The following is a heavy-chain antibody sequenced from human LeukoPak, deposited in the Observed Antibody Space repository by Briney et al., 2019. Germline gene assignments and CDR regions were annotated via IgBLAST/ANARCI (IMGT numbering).Heavy chain of an antibody. V-gene: IGHV4-4*02. D-gene: IGHD1-1*01. CDR2: IYHSGST. CDR3: AREQLELRGTDYYYYMDV. Sequence: SGTLSLTCAVSGGSISSDNWWSWVRQPPGKGLEWIGEIYHSGSTNYNPSLKSRVSISVDRSKNQFSLKVSSVTAADTAVYYCAREQLELRGTDYYYYMDVWGKGTTVTVSS. J-gene: IGHJ6*03. CDR1: GGSISSDNW.